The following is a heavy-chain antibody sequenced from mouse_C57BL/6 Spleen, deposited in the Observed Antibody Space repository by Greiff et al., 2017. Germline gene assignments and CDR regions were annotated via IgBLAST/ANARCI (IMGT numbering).Heavy chain of an antibody. Sequence: LVESGAELVKPGASVKISCKASGYAFSSYWMNWVKQRPGKGLEWIGQIYPGDGDTNYNGKFKGKATLTADKSSSTAYMQLSSLTSEDSAVYFCARRRTTHFDYWGQGTTLTVSS. V-gene: IGHV1-80*01. D-gene: IGHD1-1*01. J-gene: IGHJ2*01. CDR2: IYPGDGDT. CDR3: ARRRTTHFDY. CDR1: GYAFSSYW.